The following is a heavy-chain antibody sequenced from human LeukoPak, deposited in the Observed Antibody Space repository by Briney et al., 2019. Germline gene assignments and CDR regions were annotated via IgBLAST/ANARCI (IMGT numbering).Heavy chain of an antibody. D-gene: IGHD3-22*01. CDR1: GFTFSRYG. Sequence: PGRSLRLSCAASGFTFSRYGMHWVRQAPGKGLEWVAVISYDGSNKYYADSVKGRFTISRDNSKNTLYLQVNSLRAEDTAVYYCAKGATLVVVPFGFWDWGQGTLVTVSS. CDR3: AKGATLVVVPFGFWD. CDR2: ISYDGSNK. V-gene: IGHV3-30*18. J-gene: IGHJ4*02.